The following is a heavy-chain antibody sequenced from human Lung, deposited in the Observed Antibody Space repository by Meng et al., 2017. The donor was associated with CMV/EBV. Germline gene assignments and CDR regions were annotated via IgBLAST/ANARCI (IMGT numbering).Heavy chain of an antibody. CDR1: GFSLSTSEVG. CDR3: ALFTRSWFDP. CDR2: IYWDDDK. J-gene: IGHJ5*02. D-gene: IGHD2-2*01. V-gene: IGHV2-5*02. Sequence: QIISQESRPTLVNPTQTLTLTCTFSGFSLSTSEVGVGWSRQPPGKALEWLAVIYWDDDKRYSPSLKSRLTITKDTSKNQVVLTLTNMDPVDTATYYCALFTRSWFDPWGQGTLVTVSS.